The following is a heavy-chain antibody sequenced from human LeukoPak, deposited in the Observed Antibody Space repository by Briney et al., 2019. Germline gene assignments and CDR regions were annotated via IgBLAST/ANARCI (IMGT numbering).Heavy chain of an antibody. CDR2: ISYDGSNK. Sequence: GGSLRLSCAASGFTFSSYGMHWVRQAPGKGLEWVAVISYDGSNKYYADSVKGRFTISRDNSKNTLYLQMNSLRAEDTAVYYCARGHGTTVVTPDYWGQGTLVTVSS. V-gene: IGHV3-30*03. D-gene: IGHD4-23*01. CDR1: GFTFSSYG. CDR3: ARGHGTTVVTPDY. J-gene: IGHJ4*02.